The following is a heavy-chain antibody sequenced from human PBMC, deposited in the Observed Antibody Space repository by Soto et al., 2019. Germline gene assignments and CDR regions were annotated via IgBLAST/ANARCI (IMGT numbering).Heavy chain of an antibody. J-gene: IGHJ4*02. D-gene: IGHD5-18*01. Sequence: EVQLLESGGGLVQPGGSLRLSCAASGFTLSSYAMSWVRQAPGKGLEWVSAISGSGGSTYYADSVKGRFTISRDNSKNTLYPQMNSLSAEDTAVYYCAKERGDGYNFFDFCGQGTLVTVSS. V-gene: IGHV3-23*01. CDR1: GFTLSSYA. CDR3: AKERGDGYNFFDF. CDR2: ISGSGGST.